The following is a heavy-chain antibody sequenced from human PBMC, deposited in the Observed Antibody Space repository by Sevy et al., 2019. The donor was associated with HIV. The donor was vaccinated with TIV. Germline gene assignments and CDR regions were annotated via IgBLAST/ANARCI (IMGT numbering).Heavy chain of an antibody. CDR1: GFTFSNAW. Sequence: GGSLRLSCAASGFTFSNAWMSWVRQAPGKGLEWVGRCKSKTDGGTTDYAAPVKGRFTISRDDSKNTLYLQMNSLKTEDTAVYYCTTSYRPFDYWGQGTLVTVSS. CDR2: CKSKTDGGTT. V-gene: IGHV3-15*01. D-gene: IGHD3-16*02. CDR3: TTSYRPFDY. J-gene: IGHJ4*02.